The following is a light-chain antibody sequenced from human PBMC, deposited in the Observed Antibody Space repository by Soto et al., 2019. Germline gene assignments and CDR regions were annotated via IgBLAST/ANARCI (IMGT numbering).Light chain of an antibody. CDR1: SSDVGGYNY. V-gene: IGLV2-14*01. Sequence: QSVLTQPASVSGSPGQSIAISCTGTSSDVGGYNYVSWYQQHPGKAPKLLIYEVSNRPSGVSDRFSGSKSGNTASLTISGLQAEDEADYYCSSYTSTDTYVSGTGTKVTVL. J-gene: IGLJ1*01. CDR2: EVS. CDR3: SSYTSTDTYV.